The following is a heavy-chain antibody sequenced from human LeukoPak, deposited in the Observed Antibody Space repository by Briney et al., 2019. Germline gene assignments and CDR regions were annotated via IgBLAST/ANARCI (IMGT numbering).Heavy chain of an antibody. D-gene: IGHD4-17*01. CDR2: INHSGST. V-gene: IGHV4-34*01. CDR1: GGSFSGYY. Sequence: SETLSLTCAVYGGSFSGYYWSWIRQPPGKGLEWIGEINHSGSTNYNPSLKSRVTISVDTSKNQFSLKLSSVTAADTAVYYCASTTAEAVWFDPWGQGTLVTVSS. CDR3: ASTTAEAVWFDP. J-gene: IGHJ5*02.